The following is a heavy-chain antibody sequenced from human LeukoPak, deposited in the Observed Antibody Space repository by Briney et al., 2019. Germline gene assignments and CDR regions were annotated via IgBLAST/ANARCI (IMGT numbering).Heavy chain of an antibody. CDR3: ARVGGIVGAMDAFDI. CDR2: INPSGGST. Sequence: ASVKVSCKASGYTFTSYYMHWVRQAPGQGLEWMGIINPSGGSTSYAQKFQGRVTMTRDMSTSTVYMELSCLRSEDTAVYYCARVGGIVGAMDAFDIWGQGTMVTVSS. CDR1: GYTFTSYY. V-gene: IGHV1-46*01. D-gene: IGHD1-26*01. J-gene: IGHJ3*02.